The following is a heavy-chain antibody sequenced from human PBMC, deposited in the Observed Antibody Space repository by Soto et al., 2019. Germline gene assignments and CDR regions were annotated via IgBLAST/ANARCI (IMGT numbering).Heavy chain of an antibody. J-gene: IGHJ3*02. D-gene: IGHD3-16*01. Sequence: RLSCAASGFTFSGYSMAWVRQAPGKGLEWVSAISGSGGSTYYADSVKGRFTISRDNSKNTLYLQMNSLRAEDTAVYYCAKQGVAFDIWGQGTMVTVS. CDR2: ISGSGGST. CDR3: AKQGVAFDI. CDR1: GFTFSGYS. V-gene: IGHV3-23*01.